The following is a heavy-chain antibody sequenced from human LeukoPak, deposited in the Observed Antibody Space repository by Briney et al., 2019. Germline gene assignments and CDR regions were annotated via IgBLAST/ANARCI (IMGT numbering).Heavy chain of an antibody. CDR1: GFTFSSYW. CDR2: IKQDGSEK. J-gene: IGHJ4*02. Sequence: GGSLRLSCAASGFTFSSYWMSWVRQAPGKGLEWVANIKQDGSEKYYVDSVKGRFTISRDNAKNSLYLQMNSLRAEDTAVYYCAKSRGSGSSYYFDYWGQGTLVTVSS. D-gene: IGHD3-10*01. V-gene: IGHV3-7*03. CDR3: AKSRGSGSSYYFDY.